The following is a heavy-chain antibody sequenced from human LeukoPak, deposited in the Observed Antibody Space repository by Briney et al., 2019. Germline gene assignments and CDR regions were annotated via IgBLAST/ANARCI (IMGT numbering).Heavy chain of an antibody. D-gene: IGHD3-3*01. CDR2: IKQDGSEK. Sequence: GGSLRLSCAASGFTFSSYWMSWVRQAPGKGLEWVANIKQDGSEKYYVDSVKGRFTISRDNAKNSLYLQMNSLRAEDTAVYYCASPNDFWSGYLDYWGQGTLVTVSS. V-gene: IGHV3-7*01. CDR1: GFTFSSYW. CDR3: ASPNDFWSGYLDY. J-gene: IGHJ4*02.